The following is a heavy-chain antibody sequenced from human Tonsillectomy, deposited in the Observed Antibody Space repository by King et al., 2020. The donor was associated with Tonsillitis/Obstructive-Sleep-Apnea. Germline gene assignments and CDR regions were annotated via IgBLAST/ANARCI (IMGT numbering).Heavy chain of an antibody. J-gene: IGHJ4*02. CDR3: ARDYPIVVVPAAIPSFFDY. CDR1: GGSFSCYY. CDR2: INHSGST. Sequence: QVQLQQWGAGLLKPSETLSLTCAVYGGSFSCYYWSWIRQPPGKSRELIGEINHSGSTNYNPSLKSRVTISIDTSQNQFSLKLTSVPAADTAVYYCARDYPIVVVPAAIPSFFDYWGQGTLVTVSS. V-gene: IGHV4-34*01. D-gene: IGHD2-2*01.